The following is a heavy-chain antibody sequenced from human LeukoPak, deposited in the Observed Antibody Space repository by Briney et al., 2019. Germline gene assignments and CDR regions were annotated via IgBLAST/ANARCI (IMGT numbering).Heavy chain of an antibody. Sequence: PSGTLSLTCAVSGGSISSSNWWSWVRQPPGKGLEWIGEIYHSGSTNYNPSLKSRVTISVDKSKNQFSLKLSSVTAADTAVYYCARELTMVRGVDNWFDPWGQGTLVTVSS. CDR1: GGSISSSNW. V-gene: IGHV4-4*02. J-gene: IGHJ5*02. CDR3: ARELTMVRGVDNWFDP. CDR2: IYHSGST. D-gene: IGHD3-10*01.